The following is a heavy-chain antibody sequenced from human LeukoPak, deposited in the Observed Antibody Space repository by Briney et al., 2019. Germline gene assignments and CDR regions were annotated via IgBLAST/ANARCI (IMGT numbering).Heavy chain of an antibody. CDR2: IYHSGST. J-gene: IGHJ6*03. V-gene: IGHV4-30-2*01. Sequence: PSETLSLTCTVSGGSISSGGYYWSWIRQPPGKGLEWIGYIYHSGSTYYNPSLKSRVTKSVDRSKNQFSLKLSSVTAADTAVYYCARDPDYGGSGSQLMDVWGKGTTVTVSS. CDR1: GGSISSGGYY. CDR3: ARDPDYGGSGSQLMDV. D-gene: IGHD3-10*01.